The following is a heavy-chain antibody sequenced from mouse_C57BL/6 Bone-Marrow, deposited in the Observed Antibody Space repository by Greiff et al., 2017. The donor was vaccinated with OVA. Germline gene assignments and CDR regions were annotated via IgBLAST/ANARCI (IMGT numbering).Heavy chain of an antibody. Sequence: QVQLQQSGAELVRPGTSVKMSCKASGYTFTNYWIGWAKQRPGHGLEWIGKIGPGSGSTYYNEKFKGKATLTADKSSSTAYMQLSSLTSEDSAVYFCASSTVVYFDYWGQGTTLTVSS. J-gene: IGHJ2*01. V-gene: IGHV1-63*01. CDR3: ASSTVVYFDY. CDR1: GYTFTNYW. D-gene: IGHD1-1*01. CDR2: IGPGSGST.